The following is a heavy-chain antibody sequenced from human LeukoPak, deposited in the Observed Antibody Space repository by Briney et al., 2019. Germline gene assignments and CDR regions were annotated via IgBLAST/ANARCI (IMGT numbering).Heavy chain of an antibody. J-gene: IGHJ4*02. CDR1: GGSISSYY. Sequence: SETLSLTCTVSGGSISSYYWSWIRKPLGKGLEWIGYIYYSGSTNYNPSLKSRVTISVDTSKNQFSLKLSSVTAADTAVYYCARVTSSGYYEDYWGQGTLVTVSS. D-gene: IGHD3-22*01. CDR2: IYYSGST. V-gene: IGHV4-59*01. CDR3: ARVTSSGYYEDY.